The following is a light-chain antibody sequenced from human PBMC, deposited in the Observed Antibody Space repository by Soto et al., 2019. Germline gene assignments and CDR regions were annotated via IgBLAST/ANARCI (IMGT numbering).Light chain of an antibody. J-gene: IGKJ1*01. CDR2: GAS. CDR1: QSVGNNY. Sequence: EIVMTQSPATLSVSPGERATLSCRASQSVGNNYLAWYQQRPGQAPRLVIYGASSRATGIPDRFSGSGSGTDFTLTISRLEPEDFAVYYCQQYGSSPPWTFGQGTKVDIK. V-gene: IGKV3-20*01. CDR3: QQYGSSPPWT.